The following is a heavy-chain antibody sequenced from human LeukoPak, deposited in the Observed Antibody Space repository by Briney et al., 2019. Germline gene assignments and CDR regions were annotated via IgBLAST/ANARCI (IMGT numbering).Heavy chain of an antibody. CDR1: GFTFSSYA. Sequence: GGSLRLSCAVSGFTFSSYAMSWVRQAPGKGLDCASAISGSGGSTYYADSVKGRFTISRDNSKNTVYLQMNSLRAEDTAVYYCAKDRIRSRDTAVVTYFDYWGQGTLVTVSS. V-gene: IGHV3-23*01. CDR3: AKDRIRSRDTAVVTYFDY. D-gene: IGHD5-18*01. CDR2: ISGSGGST. J-gene: IGHJ4*02.